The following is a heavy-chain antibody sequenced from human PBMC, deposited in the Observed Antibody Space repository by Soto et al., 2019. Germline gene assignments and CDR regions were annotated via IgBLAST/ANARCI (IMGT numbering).Heavy chain of an antibody. Sequence: SVKVSCKASVCTFSSYAISWVRQAPGQGLEWMGGIIPIFDTADYAQKFQGRVTITADESTNTAYMELSSLRSEDTAVYYCAGHSSGVPGYYYGMDVWGQGTTVTVSS. CDR3: AGHSSGVPGYYYGMDV. V-gene: IGHV1-69*13. CDR1: VCTFSSYA. D-gene: IGHD3-22*01. J-gene: IGHJ6*02. CDR2: IIPIFDTA.